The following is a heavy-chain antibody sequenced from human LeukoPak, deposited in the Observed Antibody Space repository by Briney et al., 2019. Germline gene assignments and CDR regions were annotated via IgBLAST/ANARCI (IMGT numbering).Heavy chain of an antibody. Sequence: PSETLSLTCAVSGYSINSVYYWGWIRQPPGKGLEWIGSIYHSGSTYYNRSLKSRDTISVDTSKNQFSLKLSSVTAADTAVYYCARHRRSAYWNPVTTAFDYWGQGTLVTVSS. CDR1: GYSINSVYY. V-gene: IGHV4-38-2*01. D-gene: IGHD1-1*01. J-gene: IGHJ4*02. CDR2: IYHSGST. CDR3: ARHRRSAYWNPVTTAFDY.